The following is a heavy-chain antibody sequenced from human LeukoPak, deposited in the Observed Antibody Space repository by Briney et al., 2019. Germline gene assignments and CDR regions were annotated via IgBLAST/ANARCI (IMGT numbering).Heavy chain of an antibody. J-gene: IGHJ3*02. CDR2: ISAYNGNT. Sequence: GASVKVSCKASGYTFTSYGISWVRQAPGQGLEWMGWISAYNGNTNYAQKLQGRVTMTTDTSTSTAYMELRSLRSDDTAVYYCARARAAAGSDDAFDIWGQGTMVTVSS. V-gene: IGHV1-18*01. CDR1: GYTFTSYG. D-gene: IGHD6-13*01. CDR3: ARARAAAGSDDAFDI.